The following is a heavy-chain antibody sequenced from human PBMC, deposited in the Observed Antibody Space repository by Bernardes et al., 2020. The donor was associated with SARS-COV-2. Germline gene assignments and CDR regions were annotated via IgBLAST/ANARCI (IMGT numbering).Heavy chain of an antibody. CDR2: ISYDGSNK. CDR1: GFTFSSYA. CDR3: ARASSTSKRPPPRGYMDV. J-gene: IGHJ6*03. V-gene: IGHV3-30*04. D-gene: IGHD2-2*01. Sequence: GGSLRLSCAASGFTFSSYAMHWVRQAPGKGLEWVAVISYDGSNKYYADSVKGRFTISRDNSKNTLYLQMNSLRAEDTAVYYCARASSTSKRPPPRGYMDVWGKGTTVTVSS.